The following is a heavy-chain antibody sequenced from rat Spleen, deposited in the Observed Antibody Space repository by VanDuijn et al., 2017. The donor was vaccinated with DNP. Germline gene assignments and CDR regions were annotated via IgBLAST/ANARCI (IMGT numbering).Heavy chain of an antibody. V-gene: IGHV5S10*01. J-gene: IGHJ2*01. CDR2: IIYDGSST. CDR1: GFTFSDYN. Sequence: EVQLVESGGGLVQPGGSLKLSCAASGFTFSDYNMAWVRQAPIKGLEWVATIIYDGSSTYYLDSVKGRFTISRDNAKSTLYLQMDSLRSEETAPYFCSTYYGFNSYFFDYWVQGVMVTVSS. CDR3: STYYGFNSYFFDY. D-gene: IGHD1-6*01.